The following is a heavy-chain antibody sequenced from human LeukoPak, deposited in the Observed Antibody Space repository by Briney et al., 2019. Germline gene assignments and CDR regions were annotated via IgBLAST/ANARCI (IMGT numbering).Heavy chain of an antibody. Sequence: ASVKVSCKASGYIFTSYGINWVRQAPGQGLEWMGWISTYNGNTNFAQKLQGRVTMTTDTSTRTAYMELRSLRSDDTAIYYCARDLGGWHRPDAFDMWGQGTMVTVSS. CDR3: ARDLGGWHRPDAFDM. V-gene: IGHV1-18*01. CDR1: GYIFTSYG. J-gene: IGHJ3*02. D-gene: IGHD6-19*01. CDR2: ISTYNGNT.